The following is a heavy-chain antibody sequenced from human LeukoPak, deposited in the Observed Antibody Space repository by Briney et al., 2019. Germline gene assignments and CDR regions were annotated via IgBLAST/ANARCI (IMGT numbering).Heavy chain of an antibody. Sequence: GGSLRLSCAASGFTFSSYSMNWVREAPGKGLEWVSSISSSSSYIYYADSVKGRFTISRDNAKNSLYLQMNSLRAEDTAVYYCASYDYDSSGYYGYWGQGTLVTVSS. D-gene: IGHD3-22*01. CDR1: GFTFSSYS. CDR3: ASYDYDSSGYYGY. CDR2: ISSSSSYI. V-gene: IGHV3-21*01. J-gene: IGHJ4*02.